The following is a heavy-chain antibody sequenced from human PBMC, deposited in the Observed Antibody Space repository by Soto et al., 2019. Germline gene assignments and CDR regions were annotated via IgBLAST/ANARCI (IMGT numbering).Heavy chain of an antibody. D-gene: IGHD3-22*01. CDR1: GGSISSYY. V-gene: IGHV4-59*01. CDR3: AGWLGYYYDSSGSPPDY. CDR2: IYYSGST. J-gene: IGHJ4*01. Sequence: SETLSLTCTVSGGSISSYYWSWIRQPPGKGLEWIGYIYYSGSTNYNPSLKSRVTISVDTSKNQFSLKLSSVTAADTAVYYCAGWLGYYYDSSGSPPDYWGHGTLVTVSS.